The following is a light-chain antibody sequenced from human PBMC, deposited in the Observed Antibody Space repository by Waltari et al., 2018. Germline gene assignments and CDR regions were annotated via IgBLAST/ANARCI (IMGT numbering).Light chain of an antibody. J-gene: IGLJ2*01. CDR3: YSATDNIVL. Sequence: SYDLTQPSSVSVSPGQTARITCSGDLLAKKYTRWFLQKPGQAPVLVIYKDTVRPSGIPERFSGSSSGTTVTLTINGAQAEDEADYYCYSATDNIVLFGGGTKLTVL. CDR2: KDT. CDR1: LLAKKY. V-gene: IGLV3-27*01.